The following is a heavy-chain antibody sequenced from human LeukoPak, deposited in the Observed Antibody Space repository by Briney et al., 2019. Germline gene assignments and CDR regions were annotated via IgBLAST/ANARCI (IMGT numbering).Heavy chain of an antibody. Sequence: ASVKVSCKASGGTFSSYAISWVRQAPGQGLEWMGGIIPIFDTANYAQKFQGGVTITADESTSTAYMELSSLRSEDTAVYYCARGELGYCSSTSCYRRDHYYYYYYMDVWGKGTTVTVSS. CDR3: ARGELGYCSSTSCYRRDHYYYYYYMDV. J-gene: IGHJ6*03. V-gene: IGHV1-69*13. D-gene: IGHD2-2*01. CDR1: GGTFSSYA. CDR2: IIPIFDTA.